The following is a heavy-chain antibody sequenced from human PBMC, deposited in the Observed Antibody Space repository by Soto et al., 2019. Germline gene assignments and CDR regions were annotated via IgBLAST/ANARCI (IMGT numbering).Heavy chain of an antibody. V-gene: IGHV4-31*03. CDR1: GGSISSGGYY. D-gene: IGHD6-13*01. CDR3: ARHGGSSWQKPDYYYYMDV. Sequence: SETLSLTCTVSGGSISSGGYYWSWIRQHPGKGLEWIGYIYYSGSTYYNPSLKSRVTISVDTSKNQFSLKLSSVTAADTAVYYCARHGGSSWQKPDYYYYMDVWGKGTTVTVSS. CDR2: IYYSGST. J-gene: IGHJ6*03.